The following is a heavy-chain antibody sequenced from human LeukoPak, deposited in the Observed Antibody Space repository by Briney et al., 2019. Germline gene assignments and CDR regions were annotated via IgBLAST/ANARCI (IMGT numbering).Heavy chain of an antibody. V-gene: IGHV4-39*01. D-gene: IGHD3-10*01. CDR2: FFYSGST. CDR3: ARRSPGSGTYYRQPFDY. Sequence: SETLSLTCTVSGGSISRSRNSWGWIRQPPGKGLEWIGDFFYSGSTYYNPSLKSRLTISVDTSKNQFSLKLSSVTAADTAVYYCARRSPGSGTYYRQPFDYWGQGTLVTVSS. CDR1: GGSISRSRNS. J-gene: IGHJ4*02.